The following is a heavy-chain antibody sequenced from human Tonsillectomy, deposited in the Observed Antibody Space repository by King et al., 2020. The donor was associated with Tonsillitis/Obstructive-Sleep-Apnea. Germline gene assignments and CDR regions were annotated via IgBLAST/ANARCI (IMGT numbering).Heavy chain of an antibody. Sequence: VQLVESGGGLVQPGGSLRLSCAASEFTFSRYDMHWVRQATGKGLEWVSGIGTAGDPYYPGSVKGRFTISRENAKNSLYLQMNSLRAGDTAVYYCARAYDSSGYYYYGMDVWGQGTTVTVSS. V-gene: IGHV3-13*05. CDR3: ARAYDSSGYYYYGMDV. J-gene: IGHJ6*02. CDR2: IGTAGDP. D-gene: IGHD3-22*01. CDR1: EFTFSRYD.